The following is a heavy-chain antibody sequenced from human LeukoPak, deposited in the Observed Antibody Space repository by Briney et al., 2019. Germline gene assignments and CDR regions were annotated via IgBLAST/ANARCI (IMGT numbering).Heavy chain of an antibody. CDR2: IYSGGST. J-gene: IGHJ6*03. CDR3: ARGLLYDFWSGYSQGNYMDV. Sequence: GGSLRLSCAASGFTVSSNYMSWVRQAPGRGLEWVSVIYSGGSTYYADSVKGRFTISRDNSKNTLYLQMNSLRAEDTAVYYCARGLLYDFWSGYSQGNYMDVWGKGTTVTVSS. D-gene: IGHD3-3*01. CDR1: GFTVSSNY. V-gene: IGHV3-66*01.